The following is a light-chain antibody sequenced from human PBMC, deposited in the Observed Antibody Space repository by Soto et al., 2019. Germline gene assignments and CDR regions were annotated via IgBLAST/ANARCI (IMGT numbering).Light chain of an antibody. J-gene: IGKJ4*01. Sequence: DIQLTQSPSFLSASVGDRVTITCRASQGIGRSLAWYQQNPGKVPKLLIYDAVILQSGVPSRFSGSGSGTEFTLTISSLQPEDFATYYCRQLSEYPLTFGGGTKVEIK. CDR3: RQLSEYPLT. CDR2: DAV. CDR1: QGIGRS. V-gene: IGKV1-9*01.